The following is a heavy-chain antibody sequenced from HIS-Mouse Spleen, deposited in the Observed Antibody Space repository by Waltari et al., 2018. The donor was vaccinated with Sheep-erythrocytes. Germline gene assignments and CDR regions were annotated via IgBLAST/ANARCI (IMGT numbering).Heavy chain of an antibody. CDR2: IWYDGSNK. D-gene: IGHD3-9*01. J-gene: IGHJ5*02. CDR3: ARDRHLYDILTGYYPNWFDP. V-gene: IGHV3-33*01. Sequence: SCAASGFTFSSYGMHWVRQAPGKGLEWVAVIWYDGSNKYYADSVKGRFTISRDNSKNTLYLQMNSLRAEDTAVYYCARDRHLYDILTGYYPNWFDPWGQGTLVTVSS. CDR1: GFTFSSYG.